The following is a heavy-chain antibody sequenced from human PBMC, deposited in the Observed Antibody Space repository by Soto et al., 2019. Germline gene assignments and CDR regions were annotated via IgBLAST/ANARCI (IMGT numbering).Heavy chain of an antibody. CDR3: ARGRSSVPDRRGIGYYGLDV. CDR2: INDSGIT. D-gene: IGHD6-6*01. Sequence: QVQLQQWGAEVLKPSETLSLTCVVNGGSFSGYYWSWIRQSPGKGLEWIGEINDSGITDSNPSLESRVTISVDMSKNQFSLNLNSVTAADSAVYHCARGRSSVPDRRGIGYYGLDVWGQGPTVTVSS. J-gene: IGHJ6*02. CDR1: GGSFSGYY. V-gene: IGHV4-34*01.